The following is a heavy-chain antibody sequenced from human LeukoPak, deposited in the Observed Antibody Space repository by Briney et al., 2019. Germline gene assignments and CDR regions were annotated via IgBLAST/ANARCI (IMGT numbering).Heavy chain of an antibody. J-gene: IGHJ5*02. CDR3: ARAGDLKAVTTRVNWFDP. D-gene: IGHD4-17*01. V-gene: IGHV1-69*13. Sequence: AASVKVSCKASGYTFTSYAMNWVRQAPGQGLEWMGGIIPIFGTANYAQKFQGRVTITADESTSTAYMELSSLRSEDTAVYYCARAGDLKAVTTRVNWFDPWGQGTLVTVSS. CDR2: IIPIFGTA. CDR1: GYTFTSYA.